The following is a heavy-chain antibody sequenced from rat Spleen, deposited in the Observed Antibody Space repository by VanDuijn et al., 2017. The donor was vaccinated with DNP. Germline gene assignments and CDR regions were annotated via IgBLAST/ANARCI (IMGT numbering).Heavy chain of an antibody. V-gene: IGHV5-31*01. J-gene: IGHJ2*01. D-gene: IGHD1-4*01. CDR3: ARLLAGRSYYFDS. CDR1: GFTFNTYW. Sequence: EVQLVESGGDLVQPGRSLKLSCVVSGFTFNTYWMTWIRQAPKKGLEWDASISPSGGSTFYRDSVKGRFTISRDNAKSTLYLHMNSLGSEDTATYYCARLLAGRSYYFDSWGQGVMVTVSS. CDR2: ISPSGGST.